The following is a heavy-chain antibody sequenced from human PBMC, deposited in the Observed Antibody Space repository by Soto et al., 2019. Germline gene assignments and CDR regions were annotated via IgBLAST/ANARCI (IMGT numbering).Heavy chain of an antibody. CDR1: GFTVSSNY. CDR2: IYSGGST. CDR3: ARVGGSIWSGYDAFDI. D-gene: IGHD3-3*01. J-gene: IGHJ3*02. V-gene: IGHV3-66*01. Sequence: GGSLRLSCAASGFTVSSNYMSWVRQAPGKGLEWVSVIYSGGSTYYADSVKGRFAISRDNSKNTLYLQMNSLRAEDTAVYYCARVGGSIWSGYDAFDIWGQGTMVTVSS.